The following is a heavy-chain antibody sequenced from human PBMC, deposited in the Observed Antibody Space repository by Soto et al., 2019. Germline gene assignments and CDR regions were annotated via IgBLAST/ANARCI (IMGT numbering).Heavy chain of an antibody. V-gene: IGHV6-1*01. D-gene: IGHD1-7*01. Sequence: SQTLSLTCAISGDSVSSNSAAWNWIRQSPSGGLEWLGRTYYRSRWYNDYAVSVRSRITINPDTSKNQFSLHLNSVTPEDTAVYYGAGTTSLQWYYMDGRGKGTTVTVSS. CDR1: GDSVSSNSAA. CDR3: AGTTSLQWYYMDG. J-gene: IGHJ6*03. CDR2: TYYRSRWYN.